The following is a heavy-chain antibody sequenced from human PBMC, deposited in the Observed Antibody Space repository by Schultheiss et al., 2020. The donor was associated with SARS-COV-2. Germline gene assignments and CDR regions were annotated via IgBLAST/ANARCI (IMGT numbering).Heavy chain of an antibody. CDR2: ISGSGDST. V-gene: IGHV3-21*01. CDR3: AREGQQLVLVYYYYYGMDV. D-gene: IGHD6-13*01. J-gene: IGHJ6*02. CDR1: GFTFSSYW. Sequence: GGSLRLSCAASGFTFSSYWMHWVRQAPGKGLVWVSAISGSGDSTYYADSVKGRFTISRDNAKNSLYLQMNSLRAEDTAVYYCAREGQQLVLVYYYYYGMDVWGQGTTVTVSS.